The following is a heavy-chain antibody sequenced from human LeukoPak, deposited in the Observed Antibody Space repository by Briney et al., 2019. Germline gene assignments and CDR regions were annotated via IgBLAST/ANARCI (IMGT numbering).Heavy chain of an antibody. CDR2: IYYSGST. CDR3: SRGIVATMDYFDY. V-gene: IGHV4-39*07. CDR1: GGSISSSSYY. D-gene: IGHD5-12*01. J-gene: IGHJ4*02. Sequence: PSETLSLTCTVSGGSISSSSYYWGWIRQPPGKGLEWIGSIYYSGSTYYNPSLKSRVTISVDTSKNQFSLKLSSVTAADTAVYYCSRGIVATMDYFDYWGQGTLVTVSS.